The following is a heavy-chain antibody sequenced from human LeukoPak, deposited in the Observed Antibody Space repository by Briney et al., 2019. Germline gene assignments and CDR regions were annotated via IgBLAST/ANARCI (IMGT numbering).Heavy chain of an antibody. D-gene: IGHD2-2*01. V-gene: IGHV3-21*01. CDR2: ISSSSSYI. Sequence: PGGSLRLSCAASGFTFSSYSMNWVRQAPGKGLEWVSSISSSSSYIYYADSVKGRFTISRDNAKNSLYLQMNSLRAEDTAVYYCATREGVVPAAAGTWGQGTMVTVSS. CDR3: ATREGVVPAAAGT. J-gene: IGHJ3*01. CDR1: GFTFSSYS.